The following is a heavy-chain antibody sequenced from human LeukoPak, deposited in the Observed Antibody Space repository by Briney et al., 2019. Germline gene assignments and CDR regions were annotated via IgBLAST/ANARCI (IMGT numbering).Heavy chain of an antibody. CDR2: ISPGNGNT. CDR3: ARDRVAVGWSAFDI. CDR1: GYTFTSYT. V-gene: IGHV1-3*01. D-gene: IGHD6-19*01. J-gene: IGHJ3*02. Sequence: ASVKVSCKASGYTFTSYTMHWVRQAPGQSLEWMGWISPGNGNTKYSQKFQGRVTITRDTSASTIYMELSSLRSEDAAVYYCARDRVAVGWSAFDIWGQGTMVTVPS.